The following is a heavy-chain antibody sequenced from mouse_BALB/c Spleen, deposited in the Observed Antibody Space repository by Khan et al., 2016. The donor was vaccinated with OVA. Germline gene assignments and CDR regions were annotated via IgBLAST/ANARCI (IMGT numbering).Heavy chain of an antibody. Sequence: EVQLQESGPGLVKPSQSLSLTCTVTGYSITSDYAWNWIRQFPGNKLEWMGSISYSGSTTYNPSLKSRISTTRDTSKDQFFLQLKSVTSEDTATYYCASELGRYYALDYWGQGTSVTVSS. D-gene: IGHD4-1*01. CDR1: GYSITSDYA. CDR2: ISYSGST. V-gene: IGHV3-2*02. CDR3: ASELGRYYALDY. J-gene: IGHJ4*01.